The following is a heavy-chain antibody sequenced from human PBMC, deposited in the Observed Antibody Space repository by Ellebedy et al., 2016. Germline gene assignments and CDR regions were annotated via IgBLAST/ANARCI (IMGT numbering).Heavy chain of an antibody. Sequence: GESLKISXTASGFSLSSYTMNWVRQAPGKGLEWVSSITSSGTYIHYADLLKGRFTISRDNAKNSLFLQMNSLRVEDTAVYYCVRDLADWGQGTMVTVS. CDR3: VRDLAD. D-gene: IGHD2-21*01. J-gene: IGHJ3*01. CDR1: GFSLSSYT. V-gene: IGHV3-21*01. CDR2: ITSSGTYI.